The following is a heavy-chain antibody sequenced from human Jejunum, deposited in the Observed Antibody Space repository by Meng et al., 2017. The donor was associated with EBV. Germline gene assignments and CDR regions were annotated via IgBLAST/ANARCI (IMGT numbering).Heavy chain of an antibody. CDR2: YYNSGST. D-gene: IGHD1-26*01. Sequence: QLQLQGSGPGLVKPSATRSLTCPVSGGSISSSSYYWGWIRQPPGKGLEWIGTYYNSGSTYYNPSLKSRVTISVDTSKNQFSLKLISVTAADTAAYYCARQGPSGRTFNYWGQGTLVTVSS. CDR3: ARQGPSGRTFNY. J-gene: IGHJ4*02. V-gene: IGHV4-39*01. CDR1: GGSISSSSYY.